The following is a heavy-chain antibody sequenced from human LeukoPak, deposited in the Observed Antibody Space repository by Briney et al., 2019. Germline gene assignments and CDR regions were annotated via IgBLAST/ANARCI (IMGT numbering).Heavy chain of an antibody. V-gene: IGHV3-11*01. CDR2: ISSSGSTI. Sequence: PGGSLRLSCAASGFTFSDYYMSWIRQAPGKGLEWVSYISSSGSTIYYADSVKGRFTISRDNSKNTLYLQMNSLRAEDTAVYYCAKMSSSWHLGFVDYWGQGTLVTVSS. D-gene: IGHD6-13*01. CDR3: AKMSSSWHLGFVDY. CDR1: GFTFSDYY. J-gene: IGHJ4*02.